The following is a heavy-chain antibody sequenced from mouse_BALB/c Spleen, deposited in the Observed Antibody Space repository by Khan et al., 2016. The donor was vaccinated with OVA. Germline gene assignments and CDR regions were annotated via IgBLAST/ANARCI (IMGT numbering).Heavy chain of an antibody. D-gene: IGHD1-1*01. CDR2: ISYSGST. V-gene: IGHV3-2*02. Sequence: EVQLQESGPGLVKPSQSLSLTCTVTGYSITSDYAWKGIRKFPGNKLEGMGYISYSGSTSYNPSLKSRISITRDKSKNQFFLQLNCVTTEDTSTYYCARDYGSSYYYFDYWCQGTTLTVSS. CDR1: GYSITSDYA. J-gene: IGHJ2*01. CDR3: ARDYGSSYYYFDY.